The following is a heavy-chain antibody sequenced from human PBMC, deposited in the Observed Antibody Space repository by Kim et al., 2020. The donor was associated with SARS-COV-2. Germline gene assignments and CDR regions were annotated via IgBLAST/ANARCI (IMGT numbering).Heavy chain of an antibody. CDR3: AREGGGGGPSWQVFDY. J-gene: IGHJ4*02. D-gene: IGHD2-15*01. V-gene: IGHV1-3*01. Sequence: ASVKVSCKDSGYTVTNYAIHWLRQAPGQRLEWVGWINAGNGNTRYSQNFQGRVTITRDTSASTVYMELSSLSSEDTAIYSCAREGGGGGPSWQVFDYWGQ. CDR2: INAGNGNT. CDR1: GYTVTNYA.